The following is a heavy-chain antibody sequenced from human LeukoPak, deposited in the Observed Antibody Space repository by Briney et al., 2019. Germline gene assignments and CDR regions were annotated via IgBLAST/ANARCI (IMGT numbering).Heavy chain of an antibody. CDR1: GGSISSSSYY. CDR2: IYYSGST. D-gene: IGHD1-14*01. Sequence: SETLSLTCTVSGGSISSSSYYWGWIRQPPGKGLEWIGSIYYSGSTYYNPSLKSRVTISVDTSKNQFSLKLSSVTAADTAVYYCARGLKMTTNYFDYWGQGTLVTVSS. CDR3: ARGLKMTTNYFDY. J-gene: IGHJ4*02. V-gene: IGHV4-39*07.